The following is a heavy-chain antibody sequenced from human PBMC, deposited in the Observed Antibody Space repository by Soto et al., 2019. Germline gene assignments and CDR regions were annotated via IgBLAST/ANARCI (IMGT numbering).Heavy chain of an antibody. V-gene: IGHV3-64D*06. D-gene: IGHD3-22*01. Sequence: GGSLRLSCSASGFTFSSYAMHWVRQAPGKGLEYVSAISSNGGNTYYADSVKGRFTISRDKSKNTLYLQMSSLRAEDTAVYYCVKEAYYYDSSGYYYGWFDPWGQGTQVTVSS. J-gene: IGHJ5*02. CDR3: VKEAYYYDSSGYYYGWFDP. CDR1: GFTFSSYA. CDR2: ISSNGGNT.